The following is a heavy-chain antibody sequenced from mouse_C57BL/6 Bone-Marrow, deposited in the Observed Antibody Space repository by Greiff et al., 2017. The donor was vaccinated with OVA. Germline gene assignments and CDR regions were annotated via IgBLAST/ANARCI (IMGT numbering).Heavy chain of an antibody. CDR2: ISGGGGNT. CDR3: ARRLVPYAMDY. Sequence: EVQRVESGGGLVKPGGSLKLSCAASGFTFSSYTMSWVRQTPEKRLEWVATISGGGGNTYYPDSVKGRFTISRDNAKNTLYLQMSSLRSEDTALYYCARRLVPYAMDYWGQGTSVTVSS. CDR1: GFTFSSYT. V-gene: IGHV5-9*01. D-gene: IGHD2-2*01. J-gene: IGHJ4*01.